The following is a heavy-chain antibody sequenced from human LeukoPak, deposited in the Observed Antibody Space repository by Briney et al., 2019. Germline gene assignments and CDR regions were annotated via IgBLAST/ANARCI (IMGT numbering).Heavy chain of an antibody. J-gene: IGHJ3*02. CDR2: IYPGDSDT. V-gene: IGHV5-51*01. CDR3: ARPVAGSSSLDAFDI. D-gene: IGHD6-13*01. CDR1: GYSFTSYW. Sequence: GESLKISCKGSGYSFTSYWIGWVRQMPGKGLEWMGIIYPGDSDTRYSPSFQGQVTISADKSISTAYLQWSSLKASDTAMHYCARPVAGSSSLDAFDIWGRGTMVTVSS.